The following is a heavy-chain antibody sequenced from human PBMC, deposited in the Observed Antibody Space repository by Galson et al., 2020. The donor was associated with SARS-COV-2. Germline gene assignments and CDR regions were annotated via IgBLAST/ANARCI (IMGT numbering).Heavy chain of an antibody. CDR1: GFSLSTSGMC. V-gene: IGHV2-70*11. J-gene: IGHJ3*02. D-gene: IGHD3-22*01. CDR2: IDWDDDK. CDR3: ARDYYESSGYDVIAAFDI. Sequence: ESGPTLVKPTPTLTLTCTFSGFSLSTSGMCVSWIRQPPGKALEWLARIDWDDDKYYSTSLKTRLTISKDTSKNQVVLTMTNMDPVDTATYYCARDYYESSGYDVIAAFDIWGQGTMVTVS.